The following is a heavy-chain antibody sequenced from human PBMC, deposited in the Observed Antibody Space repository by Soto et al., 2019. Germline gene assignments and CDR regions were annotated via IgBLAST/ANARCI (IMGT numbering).Heavy chain of an antibody. CDR2: IYYSGTT. CDR3: ARREIQGPIDY. CDR1: GYSISSSNW. Sequence: QVQLQESGPGLVKPSDTLSLTCAVSGYSISSSNWWGWIRQHPGKGLGWIGYIYYSGTTYYNPSLKSRVTMSVDTSKNQFSLKLTSVTAVDTAVYYCARREIQGPIDYWGQGTLVTVSS. D-gene: IGHD1-26*01. V-gene: IGHV4-28*01. J-gene: IGHJ4*02.